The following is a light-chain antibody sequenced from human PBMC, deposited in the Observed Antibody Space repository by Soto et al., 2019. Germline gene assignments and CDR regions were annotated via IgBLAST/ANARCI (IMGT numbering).Light chain of an antibody. CDR3: LLYYGGADV. V-gene: IGLV7-43*01. CDR1: TGAVTSGYY. CDR2: NTS. J-gene: IGLJ1*01. Sequence: QNVVTQEPSLTVSPGGTVTLTCASSTGAVTSGYYPNWFQQKPGQAPRALIYNTSNKHSWTPARFSGSLLGGKAALTLSGVQPEDEAEYYCLLYYGGADVFGTGTKLTVL.